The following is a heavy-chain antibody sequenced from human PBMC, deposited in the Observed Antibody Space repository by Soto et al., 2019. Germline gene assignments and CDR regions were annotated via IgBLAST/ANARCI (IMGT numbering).Heavy chain of an antibody. CDR3: ARANGSFDI. Sequence: ASVKVSCKASGYTFTGYYMHWVRQAPGQGLEWMGWINPNSGGTNYAQKFQGWVTMTRDTSISTAYMELSSLRSEDTAVFYCARANGSFDIWGQGTMVTVSS. V-gene: IGHV1-2*04. CDR2: INPNSGGT. J-gene: IGHJ3*02. D-gene: IGHD2-8*01. CDR1: GYTFTGYY.